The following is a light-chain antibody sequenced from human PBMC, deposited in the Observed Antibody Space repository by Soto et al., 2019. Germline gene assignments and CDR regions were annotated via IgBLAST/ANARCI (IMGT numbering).Light chain of an antibody. J-gene: IGLJ3*02. CDR2: QVS. Sequence: QSVLTKPASVSGSPGQPITISCAGTSSDIGYYNYVSWYQQHPGKAPKLMIYQVSHRPSGVSNGFSGYKSGYTASLTISGLQAEDEAYYHCTSFTSSNTWVFGGGTKLTVL. V-gene: IGLV2-14*01. CDR1: SSDIGYYNY. CDR3: TSFTSSNTWV.